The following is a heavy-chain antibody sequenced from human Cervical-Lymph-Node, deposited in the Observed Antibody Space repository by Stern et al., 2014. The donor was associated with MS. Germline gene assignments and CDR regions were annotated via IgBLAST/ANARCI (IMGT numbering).Heavy chain of an antibody. Sequence: QLVQSGAEVKKPGASVKVSCKVSGYTLTELSMHWVRQAPGKGLEWMGGFDPEDGETIYAQKFQGRVTMHADTSTDTAYLDLSSRGSEDRAVYFWETGTAWASGGKFDYWGQGTLVTVSS. D-gene: IGHD1-26*01. V-gene: IGHV1-24*01. CDR1: GYTLTELS. CDR2: FDPEDGET. J-gene: IGHJ4*02. CDR3: ETGTAWASGGKFDY.